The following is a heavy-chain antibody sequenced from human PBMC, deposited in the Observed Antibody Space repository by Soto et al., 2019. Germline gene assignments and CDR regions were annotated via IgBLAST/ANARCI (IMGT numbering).Heavy chain of an antibody. D-gene: IGHD4-17*01. V-gene: IGHV2-26*01. Sequence: QVTLKASGPVLVKPTETLTLTCTVSGFSLTTGRMGVSWIRQSPGKALEWLAHIFSDNERSYSTSMQGRPTTATDSTGSQRGLSTTNMAPVDSGTYDRDRVNADSDQIGYGRDAGGQGTRATASS. CDR1: GFSLTTGRMG. J-gene: IGHJ6*02. CDR2: IFSDNER. CDR3: DRVNADSDQIGYGRDA.